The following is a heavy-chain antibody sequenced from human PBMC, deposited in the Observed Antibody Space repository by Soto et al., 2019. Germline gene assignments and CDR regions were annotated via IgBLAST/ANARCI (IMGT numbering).Heavy chain of an antibody. CDR2: ISYDGSTK. Sequence: QVHLVESGGGVVQPGRSLRLSCAASGFTFSSYGMHWVRQAPGKGLEWVAVISYDGSTKYYRESVKGRFTTSRDNSKNTLYLQIDSLRVEDTAVYYCAKDEGRFLKYYFNYGVDVWGRGTTVTVSS. D-gene: IGHD3-3*01. CDR1: GFTFSSYG. CDR3: AKDEGRFLKYYFNYGVDV. V-gene: IGHV3-30*18. J-gene: IGHJ6*02.